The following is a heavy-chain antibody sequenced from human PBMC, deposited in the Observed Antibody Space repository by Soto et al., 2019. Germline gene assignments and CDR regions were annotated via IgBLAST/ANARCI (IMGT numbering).Heavy chain of an antibody. CDR2: IYYSGST. J-gene: IGHJ4*02. CDR3: AREDFYGSNIFDY. V-gene: IGHV4-30-4*01. Sequence: SETLSLTCAVYGGSFSGYYWSWIRQPPGKGLEWIGYIYYSGSTYYNPSLKSRVTISVDTSKNQFSLKLSSVTAADTAVYYCAREDFYGSNIFDYWGQGTLVTVSS. CDR1: GGSFSGYY. D-gene: IGHD3-10*01.